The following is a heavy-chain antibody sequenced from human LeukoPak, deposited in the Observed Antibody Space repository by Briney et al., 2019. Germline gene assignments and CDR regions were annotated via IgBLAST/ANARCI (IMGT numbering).Heavy chain of an antibody. CDR3: ARDPAFGALLSGFDY. Sequence: PGGSLRLSCAASGFTFSSYAMSWVRQAPGKGLEWVAVISHDGRNKYDADSVKGRFTISRDNSMNMLYLQMNSLRAEDTAVYNCARDPAFGALLSGFDYWGQGTLVTVSS. V-gene: IGHV3-30*04. CDR1: GFTFSSYA. D-gene: IGHD3-10*01. CDR2: ISHDGRNK. J-gene: IGHJ4*02.